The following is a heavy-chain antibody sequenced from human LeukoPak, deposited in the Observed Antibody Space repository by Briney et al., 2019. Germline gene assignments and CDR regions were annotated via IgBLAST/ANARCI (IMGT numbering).Heavy chain of an antibody. J-gene: IGHJ4*02. CDR2: IYYSGST. V-gene: IGHV4-59*01. CDR1: GGSISTSY. Sequence: SETLSLTCTVTGGSISTSYLSWIRQTPGKGLEWIGYIYYSGSTNYNPSLKSRVTISVDTSKNQFSLKLSSVTAADTAVYYCARGNWEVITPDYWGQGTLVTVSS. CDR3: ARGNWEVITPDY. D-gene: IGHD3-22*01.